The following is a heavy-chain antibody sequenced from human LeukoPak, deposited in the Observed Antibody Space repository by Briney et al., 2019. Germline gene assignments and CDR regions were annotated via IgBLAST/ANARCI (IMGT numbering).Heavy chain of an antibody. Sequence: SETLSLTCAVYGGPFSDYYWSWIRQPPGKGLEWIGEINYSGSTNYNASLESRVTISADTSKKQFTLNLSSVTAADTAVYYCAKVYSSSSRDAFDVWGPGTMVTVSS. V-gene: IGHV4-34*01. CDR3: AKVYSSSSRDAFDV. D-gene: IGHD6-6*01. J-gene: IGHJ3*01. CDR1: GGPFSDYY. CDR2: INYSGST.